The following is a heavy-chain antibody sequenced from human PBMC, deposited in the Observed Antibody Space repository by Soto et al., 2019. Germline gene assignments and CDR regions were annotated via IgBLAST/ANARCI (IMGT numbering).Heavy chain of an antibody. D-gene: IGHD3-3*01. CDR3: ARGQRFSDWFDP. J-gene: IGHJ5*02. CDR2: VYSSGGT. Sequence: SETLSLTCTVSGGSMRSYYWTWIRQPAGKGLEWIGRVYSSGGTHYNPSLKSRVTISLDTSKNQFSLRLLSVTDADTAVYYCARGQRFSDWFDPWGQGTLVTVSS. V-gene: IGHV4-4*07. CDR1: GGSMRSYY.